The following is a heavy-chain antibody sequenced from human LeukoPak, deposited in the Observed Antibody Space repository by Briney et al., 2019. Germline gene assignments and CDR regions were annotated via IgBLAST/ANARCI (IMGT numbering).Heavy chain of an antibody. D-gene: IGHD6-19*01. Sequence: GGSLRLSCSASGFTFNKYWMSWIRQLPGQGLEWVANVNQDGRQKYYVDSVKGRFTNSRDNARNLLYLQMNSLRDEDTAVYYCVRDVSSGWAFDYWGHGTLVTVSS. CDR3: VRDVSSGWAFDY. CDR2: VNQDGRQK. V-gene: IGHV3-7*01. CDR1: GFTFNKYW. J-gene: IGHJ4*01.